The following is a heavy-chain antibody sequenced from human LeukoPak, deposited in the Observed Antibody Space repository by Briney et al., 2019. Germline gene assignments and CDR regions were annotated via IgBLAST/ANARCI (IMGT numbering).Heavy chain of an antibody. V-gene: IGHV1-2*06. CDR2: INPNSGGT. J-gene: IGHJ4*02. CDR3: ARGYYDSSGYYSPDY. CDR1: GYTFTGYY. Sequence: GASVKVSCKASGYTFTGYYMHWVRQAPGQGLEWMGRINPNSGGTNYAQKFQGRVTMTRDTSISTAYMELSRLRSDDTAVYYCARGYYDSSGYYSPDYWGQGTLVTVSS. D-gene: IGHD3-22*01.